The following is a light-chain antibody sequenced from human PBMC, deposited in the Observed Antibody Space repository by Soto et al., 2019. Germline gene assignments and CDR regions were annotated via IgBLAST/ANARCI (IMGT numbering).Light chain of an antibody. CDR3: CSYAGSSTYV. CDR1: SSDVGSYNL. V-gene: IGLV2-23*02. J-gene: IGLJ1*01. CDR2: EVS. Sequence: QSLLTQPASVSGSPGQSITISCPGTSSDVGSYNLVSWYQQHPGKAPKLMIYEVSKRPSGVSNRFSGSKSGNTASLTISGLQAEDEADYYCCSYAGSSTYVFGTGTKATVL.